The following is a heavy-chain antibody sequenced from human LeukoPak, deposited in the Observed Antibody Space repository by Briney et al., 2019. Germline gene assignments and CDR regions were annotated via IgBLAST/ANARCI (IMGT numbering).Heavy chain of an antibody. D-gene: IGHD4-23*01. J-gene: IGHJ4*02. CDR3: SRGNRYYRGNPPFDY. CDR2: IYSGGST. Sequence: GGSLRLSCAASGFTVSSNYMSWVRQAPGKGLEWVSVIYSGGSTYYADSVKGRFTISRDNAKNSLYLQMNSLRAEDTAVYYCSRGNRYYRGNPPFDYWGQGTLVTVSS. CDR1: GFTVSSNY. V-gene: IGHV3-53*01.